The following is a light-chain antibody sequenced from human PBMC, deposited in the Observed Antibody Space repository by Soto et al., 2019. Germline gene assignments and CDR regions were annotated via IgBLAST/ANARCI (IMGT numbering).Light chain of an antibody. J-gene: IGKJ1*01. CDR1: QSVSSSY. CDR2: GAS. V-gene: IGKV3-20*01. Sequence: EIVLTQSPGTLSLSPGERATLSCRDSQSVSSSYLAWYQQKPGQAPRLLIYGASSRATGIPDRFSGSGSGTDFTLTISRLEPEDFAVFYCQQYYSSPLTFGQGTKVEIK. CDR3: QQYYSSPLT.